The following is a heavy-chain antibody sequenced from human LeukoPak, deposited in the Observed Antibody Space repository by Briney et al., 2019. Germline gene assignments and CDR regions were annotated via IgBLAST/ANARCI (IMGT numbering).Heavy chain of an antibody. CDR2: IYTSGST. D-gene: IGHD4-17*01. Sequence: SETLSLTCTVSGGSISSSNYYWGWIRQPPGKGLEWIGRIYTSGSTNYNPSLKSRVTISVDTSKNQFSLKLSSVTAADTAVYYCARETTTVTTSDAFDIWGQGTMVTVSS. CDR3: ARETTTVTTSDAFDI. V-gene: IGHV4-39*07. CDR1: GGSISSSNYY. J-gene: IGHJ3*02.